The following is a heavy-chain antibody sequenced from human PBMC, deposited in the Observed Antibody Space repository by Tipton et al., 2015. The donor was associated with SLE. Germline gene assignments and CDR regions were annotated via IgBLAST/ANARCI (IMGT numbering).Heavy chain of an antibody. CDR1: GFTVSSNY. CDR2: IYSGGST. D-gene: IGHD2-2*02. CDR3: ARAGYCSSTSCYTPFDY. J-gene: IGHJ4*02. Sequence: SLRLSCAASGFTVSSNYMSWVRQAPGKGLEWVSVIYSGGSTYYADSVKGRFTISRDNSKNTLYLQMNSLRAEDTAVYYCARAGYCSSTSCYTPFDYWGQGTLVTVSS. V-gene: IGHV3-66*02.